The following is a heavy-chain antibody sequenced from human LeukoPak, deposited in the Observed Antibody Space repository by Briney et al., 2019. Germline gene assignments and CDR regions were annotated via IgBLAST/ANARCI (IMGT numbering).Heavy chain of an antibody. CDR1: GYSFTSYW. CDR2: IYPGDSDT. Sequence: GESLKISCKGSGYSFTSYWIGWVRQMPGKGLEWMGIIYPGDSDTRYSPSFQGQVTISADKSISTAYLQWSSLKASDTAMYYCARRYPFYYYGSGRNDAFDIWGQGTMVTVSS. J-gene: IGHJ3*02. CDR3: ARRYPFYYYGSGRNDAFDI. V-gene: IGHV5-51*01. D-gene: IGHD3-10*01.